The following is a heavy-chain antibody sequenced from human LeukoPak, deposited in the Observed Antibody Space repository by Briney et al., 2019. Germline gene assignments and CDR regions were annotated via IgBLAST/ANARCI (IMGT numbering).Heavy chain of an antibody. Sequence: ASVKVSCKASGGTFSSYAISWVRQPPGQGLEWMGGIIPIFGTANYAQKFQGRVTITADESTSTAYMELSSLRSEDTAVYYCARVGEWELGDAFDIWGQGTMVTVSS. V-gene: IGHV1-69*13. J-gene: IGHJ3*02. CDR2: IIPIFGTA. CDR3: ARVGEWELGDAFDI. CDR1: GGTFSSYA. D-gene: IGHD1-26*01.